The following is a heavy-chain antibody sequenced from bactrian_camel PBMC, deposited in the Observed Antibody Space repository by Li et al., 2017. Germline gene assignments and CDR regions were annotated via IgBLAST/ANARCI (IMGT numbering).Heavy chain of an antibody. Sequence: HVQLVESGGGLVQAGGSLRLSCTVSGFTGSNTFSNNWMHWVRQGPGKGLEWVSTIYTSDGSTRSADSVKGRFTCSRDSAKNTLYLQMNSLKTEDTAVYYCAIRGVYSAYGSRDFSYWGQGTQVTVS. CDR2: IYTSDGST. V-gene: IGHV3S1*01. CDR1: GFTGSNTFSNNW. D-gene: IGHD4*01. CDR3: AIRGVYSAYGSRDFSY. J-gene: IGHJ6*01.